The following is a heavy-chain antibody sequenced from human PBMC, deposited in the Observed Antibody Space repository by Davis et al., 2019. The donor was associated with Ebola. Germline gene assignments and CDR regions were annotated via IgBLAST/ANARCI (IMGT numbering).Heavy chain of an antibody. Sequence: PGGSLRLSCAVSGGSISSSNWWSWVRQPPGKGLEWIGEIYHSGSTNYNPSLKSRVTISVDKSKNQFSLKLSSVTAADTAVYYCASHAVGAKAFDIWGQGTMVTVSS. CDR3: ASHAVGAKAFDI. CDR1: GGSISSSNW. CDR2: IYHSGST. J-gene: IGHJ3*02. D-gene: IGHD1-26*01. V-gene: IGHV4-4*02.